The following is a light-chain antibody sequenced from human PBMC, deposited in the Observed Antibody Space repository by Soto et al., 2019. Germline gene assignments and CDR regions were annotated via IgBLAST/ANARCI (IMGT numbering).Light chain of an antibody. Sequence: QSVLTQPPSMSAAPGQRVTISCSGDSSNMGINYVSWFQQFPGTAAKLLIYDNYYRPSGIPDRFSGSKSGTSATLGITGLQTGDEADYYCATWNRDMNIVFGGGTKLTVL. CDR2: DNY. CDR3: ATWNRDMNIV. CDR1: SSNMGINY. J-gene: IGLJ3*02. V-gene: IGLV1-51*01.